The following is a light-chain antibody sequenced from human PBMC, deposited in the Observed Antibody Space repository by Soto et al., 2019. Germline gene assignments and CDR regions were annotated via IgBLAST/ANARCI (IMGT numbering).Light chain of an antibody. Sequence: QSALTQPASVSGSPGQSITISCSGSSSDVGGYNYVSWYQQHPGKVPKLMMYEVSNRPSGVSNRFSGSKSDNTASLTISGLQAEDEADYYCSSYTSSSTLIFGGGTKLTVL. CDR2: EVS. J-gene: IGLJ2*01. CDR3: SSYTSSSTLI. V-gene: IGLV2-14*01. CDR1: SSDVGGYNY.